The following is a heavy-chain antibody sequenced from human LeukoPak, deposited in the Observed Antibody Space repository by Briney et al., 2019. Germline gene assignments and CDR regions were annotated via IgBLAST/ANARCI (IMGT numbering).Heavy chain of an antibody. CDR1: GYTFTGYY. J-gene: IGHJ3*02. CDR3: ARGRGYYDYAFDI. D-gene: IGHD3-22*01. V-gene: IGHV1-2*02. Sequence: ASVKVSCKASGYTFTGYYMHWVRQAPGQGLEWMGWINPNSGGTNYAQKFQGRVTMTRDMSTSTVYMELSSLRSEDTAVYYCARGRGYYDYAFDIWGQGTMVTVSS. CDR2: INPNSGGT.